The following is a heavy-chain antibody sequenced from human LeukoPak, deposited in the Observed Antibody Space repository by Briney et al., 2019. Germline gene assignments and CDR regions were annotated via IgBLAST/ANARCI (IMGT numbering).Heavy chain of an antibody. V-gene: IGHV3-21*01. D-gene: IGHD2-15*01. CDR2: ISSSSSYI. CDR3: ARVCGGSCYGTDY. CDR1: GFTFSSYS. J-gene: IGHJ4*02. Sequence: MPGGSLRLSCAASGFTFSSYSMNWVPQATGKGREWVSSISSSSSYIYYPDSEKGRFTISRDHAKNSLYLQMNSLRAEDTAVYYCARVCGGSCYGTDYWGQGTLVTVSS.